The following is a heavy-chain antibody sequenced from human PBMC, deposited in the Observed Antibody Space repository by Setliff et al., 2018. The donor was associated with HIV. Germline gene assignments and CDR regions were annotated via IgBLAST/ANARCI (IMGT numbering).Heavy chain of an antibody. CDR3: ARTRGYSYGTLAGFDY. J-gene: IGHJ4*01. V-gene: IGHV4-59*11. CDR2: ISYSGST. D-gene: IGHD5-18*01. Sequence: SETLSLTCTVSGASIRSQYWSWIRKPPGKGLKWIGYISYSGSTNYNPSLESRVAMSVDTSKQQFSLEVSSVTAADTAVYYCARTRGYSYGTLAGFDYWGRGSLVTVSS. CDR1: GASIRSQY.